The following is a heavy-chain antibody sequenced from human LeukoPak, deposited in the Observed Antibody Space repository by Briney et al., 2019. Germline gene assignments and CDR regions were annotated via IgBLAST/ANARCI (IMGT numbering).Heavy chain of an antibody. D-gene: IGHD6-13*01. CDR3: ARTLVPHAFDI. CDR1: GGSISSFY. V-gene: IGHV4-59*01. Sequence: SETLSLTCTVSGGSISSFYWSWLRQPPGKGLEWIGYIYYSGSTNYNPSLKSRVTISVDTSKNQFSLKLSSVTAADTAVYYCARTLVPHAFDIWGQGTMVTVSS. J-gene: IGHJ3*02. CDR2: IYYSGST.